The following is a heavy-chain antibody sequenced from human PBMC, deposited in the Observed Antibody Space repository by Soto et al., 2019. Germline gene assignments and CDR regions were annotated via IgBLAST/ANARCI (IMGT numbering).Heavy chain of an antibody. V-gene: IGHV1-69*13. CDR1: GGTFSSYA. Sequence: SVKVSCKASGGTFSSYAISWVRQAPGQGLEWMGGIIPIFGTANYAQKFQGRVTITADESTSTAYMELSSLRSEDTAVYYCANQPNGADYYDSSGTGAFDIWGQGTMVTVSS. D-gene: IGHD3-22*01. CDR2: IIPIFGTA. J-gene: IGHJ3*02. CDR3: ANQPNGADYYDSSGTGAFDI.